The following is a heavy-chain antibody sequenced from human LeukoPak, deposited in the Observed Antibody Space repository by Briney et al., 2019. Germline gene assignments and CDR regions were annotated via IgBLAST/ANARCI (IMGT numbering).Heavy chain of an antibody. CDR3: AREDSSSLDY. V-gene: IGHV3-21*01. J-gene: IGHJ4*02. Sequence: PGRSLRLSCAASGFTFNNYDMNWVRQAPGKGLEWVSSISSSSNYIYYADSVKGRFTISRDNAKNSLYLQMNSLRAEDTAVYYCAREDSSSLDYWGQGTLVTVSS. CDR2: ISSSSNYI. D-gene: IGHD6-13*01. CDR1: GFTFNNYD.